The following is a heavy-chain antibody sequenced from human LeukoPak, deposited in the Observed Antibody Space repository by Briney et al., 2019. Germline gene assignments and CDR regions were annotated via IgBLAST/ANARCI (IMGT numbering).Heavy chain of an antibody. CDR1: GYTFASYD. Sequence: ASVKVSCKASGYTFASYDIIWVRQAPGQGLEWMGWISAYNGNTNYAQKLQGRVTMTTDTSTSTSYMELRSLRSDDTAVYYCARGFPKVTSSSCDYWGQGTLVTVSS. D-gene: IGHD6-13*01. V-gene: IGHV1-18*01. CDR3: ARGFPKVTSSSCDY. J-gene: IGHJ4*02. CDR2: ISAYNGNT.